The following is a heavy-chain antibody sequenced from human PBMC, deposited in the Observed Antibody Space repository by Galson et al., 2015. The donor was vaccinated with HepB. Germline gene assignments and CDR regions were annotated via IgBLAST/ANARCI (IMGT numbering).Heavy chain of an antibody. V-gene: IGHV3-23*01. J-gene: IGHJ4*02. D-gene: IGHD3-9*01. CDR1: GFTFRSYA. CDR2: ISGRGGST. Sequence: SLRLSCAASGFTFRSYAMSWVRQAPGKGLEWVSGISGRGGSTYYTDSVRGRFTISRDNSQNMLYLQMSSLRAEDKAVYYCAKDRYDDTLTGYYTHWGQGTRVTVSS. CDR3: AKDRYDDTLTGYYTH.